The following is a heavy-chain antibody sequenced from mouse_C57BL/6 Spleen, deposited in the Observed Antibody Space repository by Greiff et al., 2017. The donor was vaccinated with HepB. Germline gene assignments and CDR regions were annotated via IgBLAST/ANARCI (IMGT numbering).Heavy chain of an antibody. J-gene: IGHJ4*01. Sequence: QVQLKESGPGLVQPSQSLSITCTVSGFSLTSYGVHWVRQSPGKGLEWLGVIWSGGSTDYNAAFISRLSISKDNSKSQVFFKMNSLQADDTAIYYCATYYYGSSPLYYYAMDYWGQGTSVTVSS. V-gene: IGHV2-2*01. D-gene: IGHD1-1*01. CDR1: GFSLTSYG. CDR2: IWSGGST. CDR3: ATYYYGSSPLYYYAMDY.